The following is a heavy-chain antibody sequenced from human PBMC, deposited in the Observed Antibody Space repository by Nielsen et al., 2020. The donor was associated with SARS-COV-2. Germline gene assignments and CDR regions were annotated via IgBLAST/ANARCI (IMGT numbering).Heavy chain of an antibody. V-gene: IGHV3-20*04. CDR2: INWNGGST. D-gene: IGHD2-15*01. CDR1: GFTFDDYG. J-gene: IGHJ6*02. CDR3: ARGVELPHQPPAMDV. Sequence: GGSLRLSCAASGFTFDDYGMSWVRQVPGKGLEWVSGINWNGGSTGYADSVKGRFTISRHNVENTVYLQMNSLRTDDPAVYYCARGVELPHQPPAMDVWGQGTTVTVSS.